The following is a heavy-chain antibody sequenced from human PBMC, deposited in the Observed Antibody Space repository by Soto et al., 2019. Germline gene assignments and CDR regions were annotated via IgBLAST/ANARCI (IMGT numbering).Heavy chain of an antibody. D-gene: IGHD2-15*01. V-gene: IGHV1-3*01. Sequence: QVHLVQSGAEVKKPGASVKVSCKTSGYTFTSYAIHWVRQAPGQTLEWMGWINVGNGNTEYSQKFQDRVTITRDTSASTVYMELSSLRSEDTAMYYCAREPLCGGRCYDKWLDPWGQGTLVTVSS. CDR2: INVGNGNT. CDR3: AREPLCGGRCYDKWLDP. CDR1: GYTFTSYA. J-gene: IGHJ5*02.